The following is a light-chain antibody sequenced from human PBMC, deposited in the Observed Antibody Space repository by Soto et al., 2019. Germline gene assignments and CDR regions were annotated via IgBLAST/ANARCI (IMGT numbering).Light chain of an antibody. V-gene: IGLV2-14*01. CDR3: YSYTSSNRWV. Sequence: QSALTQPASVSGSPGQSITISCTGTTSDVGAYNYVSWYQQHPDKAPKLMIYDVTNRPPGVSERFSGSKSGNTASLSISGLQAEDEADYYCYSYTSSNRWVFGGGTKRTVL. J-gene: IGLJ3*02. CDR2: DVT. CDR1: TSDVGAYNY.